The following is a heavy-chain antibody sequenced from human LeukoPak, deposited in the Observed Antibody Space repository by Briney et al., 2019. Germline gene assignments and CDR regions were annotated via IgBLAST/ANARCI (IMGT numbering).Heavy chain of an antibody. CDR2: IYTSGNT. V-gene: IGHV4-61*02. Sequence: PSETLSLTCTVSGGSISSGIYYWSWIRQPAGKGLEWIGRIYTSGNTNYNPSLKSRVTISVDTSKNQFSLKLSSVTAADTAVYYCARQTGSGLFILPGGQGTLVTVSS. D-gene: IGHD3/OR15-3a*01. J-gene: IGHJ4*02. CDR3: ARQTGSGLFILP. CDR1: GGSISSGIYY.